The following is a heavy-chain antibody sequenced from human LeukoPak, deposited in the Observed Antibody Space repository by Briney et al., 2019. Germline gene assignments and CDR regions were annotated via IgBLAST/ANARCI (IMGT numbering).Heavy chain of an antibody. V-gene: IGHV1-2*06. D-gene: IGHD2-2*01. CDR3: ARWEAYCSSTSCYGIAYGMDV. J-gene: IGHJ6*02. CDR1: GYTFTGYY. CDR2: INPNSGGT. Sequence: ASVEVSCKASGYTFTGYYMHWVRQAPGQGLEWMGRINPNSGGTNYAQKLQGRVTMTTDTSTSTAYMELRSLRSDDTAVYYCARWEAYCSSTSCYGIAYGMDVWGQGTTVTVSS.